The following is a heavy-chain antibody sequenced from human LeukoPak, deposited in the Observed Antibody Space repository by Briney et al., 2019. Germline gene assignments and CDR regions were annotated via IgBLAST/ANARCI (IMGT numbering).Heavy chain of an antibody. Sequence: GSLRLSCAASGFTVSSNYMSWVRQAPGKGLEWVSVIYSGGSTYYADSVKGRFTISRDNSKNTLYLQMNSLRAEDTAVYYCARDTYCGGDCYYFDYWGQGTLVTVSS. V-gene: IGHV3-53*01. CDR3: ARDTYCGGDCYYFDY. CDR1: GFTVSSNY. CDR2: IYSGGST. D-gene: IGHD2-21*02. J-gene: IGHJ4*02.